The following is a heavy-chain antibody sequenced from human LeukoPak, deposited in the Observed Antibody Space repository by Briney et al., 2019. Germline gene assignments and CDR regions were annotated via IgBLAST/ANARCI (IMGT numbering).Heavy chain of an antibody. CDR3: CTDPGYDYGVFDS. CDR2: IKNKTDGGTT. CDR1: GFTFTNSW. D-gene: IGHD4-17*01. J-gene: IGHJ4*02. V-gene: IGHV3-15*01. Sequence: PGGSLRLSCAASGFTFTNSWMNWVRQAPGKGLEWVGRIKNKTDGGTTDYAAAVKGRFIIFRDDSKNTLYLQMNSLRAEDTAVYYCCTDPGYDYGVFDSWGQGILVTVSS.